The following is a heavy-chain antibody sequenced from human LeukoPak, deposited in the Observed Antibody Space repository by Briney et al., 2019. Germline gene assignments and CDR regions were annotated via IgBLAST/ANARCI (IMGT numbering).Heavy chain of an antibody. CDR2: IKEDGSDK. CDR3: AKFFTGGLDY. V-gene: IGHV3-7*05. D-gene: IGHD3-10*01. J-gene: IGHJ4*02. Sequence: PGGSLRLSCAASGFSFSSYAMSWVRQAPGKGLQWVASIKEDGSDKYYVDSVKGRFTISRDNAQNSVYLQMNSLRAEDTAVYYCAKFFTGGLDYWGKGTLVTVS. CDR1: GFSFSSYA.